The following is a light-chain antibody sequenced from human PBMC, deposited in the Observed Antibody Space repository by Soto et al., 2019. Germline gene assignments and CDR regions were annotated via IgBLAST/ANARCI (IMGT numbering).Light chain of an antibody. J-gene: IGKJ2*01. CDR2: WAS. CDR3: QYRNNWPPMYT. CDR1: QSVLYSSNNKNY. Sequence: DIVMTQSPDSLAVSLGERATINCKSSQSVLYSSNNKNYLAWYQQKPGQPPKLLIYWASTRESGVPDRFSGSGSGTDFTLTISSLEPEDFAVYYCQYRNNWPPMYTFGQGTKLEIK. V-gene: IGKV4-1*01.